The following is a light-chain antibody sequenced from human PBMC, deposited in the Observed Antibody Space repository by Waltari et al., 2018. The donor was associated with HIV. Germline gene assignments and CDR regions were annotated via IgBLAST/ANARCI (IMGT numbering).Light chain of an antibody. CDR3: QSYDSSLSGSV. CDR1: SSTIGAGHD. Sequence: QSVLTQPPSVSGAPGQRVTISCTGSSSTIGAGHDVHWYQQFPGSAPKLLINGNVNRPSGVPDRFSDSKSGTSASLAITGLQAEDEADYYCQSYDSSLSGSVFGGGTKLTVL. CDR2: GNV. J-gene: IGLJ3*02. V-gene: IGLV1-40*01.